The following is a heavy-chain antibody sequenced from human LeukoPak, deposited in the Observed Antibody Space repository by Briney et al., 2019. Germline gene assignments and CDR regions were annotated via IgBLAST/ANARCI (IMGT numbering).Heavy chain of an antibody. V-gene: IGHV4-59*01. CDR1: GGSISSYY. CDR3: ARAYDYGLFDY. D-gene: IGHD3-16*01. Sequence: SETLSLTCTVSGGSISSYYWSWIRQPPGKGLEWIGYIYYSGSTNYNPSLKSRVTISVDTSKNQFSLKLSSVTAADTAVYYCARAYDYGLFDYWGQGTLVTVSS. CDR2: IYYSGST. J-gene: IGHJ4*02.